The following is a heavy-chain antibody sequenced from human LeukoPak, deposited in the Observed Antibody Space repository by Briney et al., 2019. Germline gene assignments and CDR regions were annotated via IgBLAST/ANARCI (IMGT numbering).Heavy chain of an antibody. CDR2: ISSSSSYI. J-gene: IGHJ6*03. CDR3: VRESRRYQLPGLNDYYYMDV. Sequence: PGGSLRLSCAASGFTFNRYSMNWVRQAPGKGLEWVSSISSSSSYIYYADSVKGRFTISRDIAKNSLYLQMNSLRAEDTAVYYCVRESRRYQLPGLNDYYYMDVWGKGTTVTVSS. V-gene: IGHV3-21*01. D-gene: IGHD2-2*01. CDR1: GFTFNRYS.